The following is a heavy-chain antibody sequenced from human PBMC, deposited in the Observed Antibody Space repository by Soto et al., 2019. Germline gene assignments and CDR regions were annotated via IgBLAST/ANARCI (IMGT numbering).Heavy chain of an antibody. Sequence: EVQLVESGGGLVNPGGSLRLSCAASGFTFSSYSLNWVRQAPGQGLEWVSSISSSSSYIYYADSVKGRFTVSRDNAKNSLYLQMNSLRAEDTAMYYCARERNYYDSSGHGMDFWGQGTLVTVSS. D-gene: IGHD3-22*01. J-gene: IGHJ4*02. V-gene: IGHV3-21*01. CDR3: ARERNYYDSSGHGMDF. CDR2: ISSSSSYI. CDR1: GFTFSSYS.